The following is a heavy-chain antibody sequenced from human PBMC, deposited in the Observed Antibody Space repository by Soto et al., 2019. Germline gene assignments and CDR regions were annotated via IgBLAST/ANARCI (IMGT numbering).Heavy chain of an antibody. V-gene: IGHV4-34*01. CDR3: ARGFVIAAAGTGYYYYMDV. J-gene: IGHJ6*03. CDR2: INHSGST. D-gene: IGHD6-13*01. CDR1: VGSFSGCY. Sequence: SETLSRSCAVYVGSFSGCYWSWIRQPPGKGLEWIGEINHSGSTNYNPSLKSRVTISVDTSKNQFSLKLSSVTAADTAVYYCARGFVIAAAGTGYYYYMDVWGKGTTVTVSS.